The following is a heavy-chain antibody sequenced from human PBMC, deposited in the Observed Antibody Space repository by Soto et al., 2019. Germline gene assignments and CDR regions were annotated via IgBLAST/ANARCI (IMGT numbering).Heavy chain of an antibody. CDR3: AREDIVVVPAAMPRYQYFDY. Sequence: SVRVSCKASGGTFSSYAISWVRQAPGQGLEWMGGIIPIFGTANYAQKFQGRVTITADESTSTAYMELSSLRSEDTAVYYCAREDIVVVPAAMPRYQYFDYWGQGTLVTVSS. V-gene: IGHV1-69*13. CDR1: GGTFSSYA. J-gene: IGHJ4*02. CDR2: IIPIFGTA. D-gene: IGHD2-2*01.